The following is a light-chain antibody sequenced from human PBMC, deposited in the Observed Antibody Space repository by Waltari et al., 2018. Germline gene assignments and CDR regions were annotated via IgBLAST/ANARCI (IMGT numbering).Light chain of an antibody. CDR2: GAS. V-gene: IGKV3-15*01. CDR1: PGLSSN. CDR3: QQYNNWPPYT. Sequence: IVMTQSPATLSLSPGEIDTPPCRASPGLSSNLAWYQQKPGPAPRLLIYGASTRATGIPARFSGSGSGTEFTLTISSLQSEDFAVYYCQQYNNWPPYTFGQGTKLEIK. J-gene: IGKJ2*01.